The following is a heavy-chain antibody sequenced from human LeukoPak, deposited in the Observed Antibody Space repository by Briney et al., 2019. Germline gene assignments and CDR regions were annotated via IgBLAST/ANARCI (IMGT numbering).Heavy chain of an antibody. CDR1: GGTFSSYA. D-gene: IGHD5-18*01. CDR2: IIPIFGTA. Sequence: SVKVSCKASGGTFSSYAISWVRQAPGQGLEWMGGIIPIFGTANYAQEFQGRVTITADESTSTAYMELSSLRSEDTAVYYCAINVDTAMVLFDYWGQGTLVTVSS. J-gene: IGHJ4*02. CDR3: AINVDTAMVLFDY. V-gene: IGHV1-69*01.